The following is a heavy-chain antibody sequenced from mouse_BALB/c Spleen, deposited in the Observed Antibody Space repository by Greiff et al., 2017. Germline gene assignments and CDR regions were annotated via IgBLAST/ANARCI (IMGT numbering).Heavy chain of an antibody. CDR2: IYPGDGST. CDR3: ARGGNYYYAMDY. Sequence: QVQLQQPGAELVKPGASVKMSCKASGYTFTSYWMHWVKQRPGQGLEWIGWIYPGDGSTKYNEKFKGKATLTADKSSSTAYMQLSSLTSENSAVYFCARGGNYYYAMDYWGQGTSVTVSS. D-gene: IGHD2-1*01. CDR1: GYTFTSYW. V-gene: IGHV1S56*01. J-gene: IGHJ4*01.